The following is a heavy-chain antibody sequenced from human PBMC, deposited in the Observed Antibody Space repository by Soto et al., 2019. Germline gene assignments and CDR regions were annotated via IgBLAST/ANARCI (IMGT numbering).Heavy chain of an antibody. V-gene: IGHV5-51*01. CDR2: IYPGDSDT. CDR3: ATQTGTTSRWFDP. J-gene: IGHJ5*02. CDR1: GYSFTSYW. Sequence: PGESLKISCKGSGYSFTSYWIGWVGQMPWKGLEWMGIIYPGDSDTRYSPSFQGQVTISADKSISTAYLQWSSLKASDTAMYYCATQTGTTSRWFDPWGQGTLVTVSS. D-gene: IGHD1-7*01.